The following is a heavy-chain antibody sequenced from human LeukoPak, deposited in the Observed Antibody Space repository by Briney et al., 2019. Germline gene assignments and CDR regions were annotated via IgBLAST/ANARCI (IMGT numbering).Heavy chain of an antibody. Sequence: GGSLRLSCAASRFTFSNYWMTWVRQAPGKGLEWVANIKQDGSEKYYVDSVKGRFTISRDNAKNSLYLQMNSLRAEDTAVYYCARELESSSDFDYWGQGTLVTVSS. CDR3: ARELESSSDFDY. CDR2: IKQDGSEK. V-gene: IGHV3-7*01. J-gene: IGHJ4*02. D-gene: IGHD6-6*01. CDR1: RFTFSNYW.